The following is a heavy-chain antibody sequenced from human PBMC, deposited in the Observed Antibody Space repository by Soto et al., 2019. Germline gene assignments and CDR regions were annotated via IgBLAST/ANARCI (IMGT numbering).Heavy chain of an antibody. CDR3: ISLPLYDSGDYYPGY. D-gene: IGHD3-22*01. CDR2: IKTDGSYT. J-gene: IGHJ4*02. V-gene: IGHV3-74*01. CDR1: GYNFSNHW. Sequence: GGSLRLSCAASGYNFSNHWMHWVRQAPGKGLVWVSRIKTDGSYTNYADSVKGRFTISRDNAKNTLYLQMNSLKTEDTAVYYCISLPLYDSGDYYPGYWGQGTLVTVSS.